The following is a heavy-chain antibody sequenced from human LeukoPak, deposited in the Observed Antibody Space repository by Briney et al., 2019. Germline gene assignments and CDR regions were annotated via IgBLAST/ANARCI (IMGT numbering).Heavy chain of an antibody. J-gene: IGHJ6*04. V-gene: IGHV3-53*01. CDR1: GFTVSSNY. Sequence: GGSLRLSCAASGFTVSSNYMSWVRQAPGKGLEWVSVIYSGGSTYYADSVKGRFTISRDNSKNTLYLQMNSLRAEDTAVYYCARIGHGGELDWHVVVWGKGTTVTISS. CDR3: ARIGHGGELDWHVVV. CDR2: IYSGGST. D-gene: IGHD3-10*01.